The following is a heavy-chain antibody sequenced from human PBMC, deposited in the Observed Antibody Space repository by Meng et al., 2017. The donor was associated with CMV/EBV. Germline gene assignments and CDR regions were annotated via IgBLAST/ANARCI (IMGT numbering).Heavy chain of an antibody. V-gene: IGHV3-7*01. CDR1: GFTFSSYW. CDR2: IKQDGSEK. Sequence: GESLKISCAASGFTFSSYWMHWVRQAPGKGLEWVANIKQDGSEKYYVDSVKGRFTISRDNAKNSLYLQMNSLRAEDTAVYYCARDGDGSGSYVGMDVWGQGTTVTVSS. D-gene: IGHD3-10*01. CDR3: ARDGDGSGSYVGMDV. J-gene: IGHJ6*02.